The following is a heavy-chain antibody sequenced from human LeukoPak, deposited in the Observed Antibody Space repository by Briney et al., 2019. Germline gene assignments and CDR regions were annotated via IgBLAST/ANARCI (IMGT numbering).Heavy chain of an antibody. Sequence: HAGGSLRLSCAASGFTFSSYAMSWVRQAPGKGLEWVSAISGSGGSTYYADSVKGRFTISRDNSKNTLYLQMNSLRAEDTAVYYCAKDRGPSIVVVPAACDYWGQGTLVTVSS. D-gene: IGHD2-2*01. J-gene: IGHJ4*02. V-gene: IGHV3-23*01. CDR1: GFTFSSYA. CDR2: ISGSGGST. CDR3: AKDRGPSIVVVPAACDY.